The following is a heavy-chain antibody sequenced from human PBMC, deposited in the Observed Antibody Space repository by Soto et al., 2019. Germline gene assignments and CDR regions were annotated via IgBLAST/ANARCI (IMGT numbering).Heavy chain of an antibody. CDR3: AAETDYGDYSQH. CDR1: GFTFTSSA. CDR2: IVVGSGNT. V-gene: IGHV1-58*01. D-gene: IGHD4-17*01. J-gene: IGHJ1*01. Sequence: ASVKVSCKASGFTFTSSAVQWVRQARGQRLEWIGWIVVGSGNTNYAQKFQERVTITRDMSTSTAYMELSSLRSEDTAVYYCAAETDYGDYSQHWGQGTLVTVSS.